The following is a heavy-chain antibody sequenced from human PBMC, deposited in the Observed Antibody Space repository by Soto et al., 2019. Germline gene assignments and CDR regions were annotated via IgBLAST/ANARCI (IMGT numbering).Heavy chain of an antibody. CDR1: GGTFSSYA. CDR2: IIPIFGTA. D-gene: IGHD2-2*01. V-gene: IGHV1-69*13. Sequence: ASVKVSCKASGGTFSSYAISWVRQAPGQGLEWMGGIIPIFGTANYAQKFQGRVTITADESTSTAYMELSSLRSEDTAVYYCASPYSFYCSSTSRYKQLGGYYYGMDVWGQGTTVTVSS. J-gene: IGHJ6*02. CDR3: ASPYSFYCSSTSRYKQLGGYYYGMDV.